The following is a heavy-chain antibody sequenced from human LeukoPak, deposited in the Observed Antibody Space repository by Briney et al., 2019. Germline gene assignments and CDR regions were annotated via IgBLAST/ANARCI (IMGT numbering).Heavy chain of an antibody. CDR2: IYYSGNT. D-gene: IGHD3-22*01. J-gene: IGHJ4*02. V-gene: IGHV4-39*07. CDR3: ARAPHFFDTSGSRYYFDY. CDR1: GGSIRSTTYY. Sequence: SETLSLTCSVSGGSIRSTTYYWGWIRQPPGKGLEWIGSIYYSGNTYYSPSLMSRVTISVDTSKNQFSLNLSSVTAADTAVYFCARAPHFFDTSGSRYYFDYWGQGTLVTVSS.